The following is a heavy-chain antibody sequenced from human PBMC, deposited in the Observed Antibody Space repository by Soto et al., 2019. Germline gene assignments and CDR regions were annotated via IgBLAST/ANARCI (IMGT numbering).Heavy chain of an antibody. CDR3: AREASGWSVDY. V-gene: IGHV1-18*04. Sequence: QVQLVQSGAEVKKPGASVKVSCKASGYTFTSFGFTWERQAPGQGLEWMGWINAYNGNTNYAQKFQGRVTMTTDTSTSTAYMELRDLRSDDTAVYYCAREASGWSVDYWCQGTLVTV. D-gene: IGHD6-19*01. J-gene: IGHJ4*02. CDR1: GYTFTSFG. CDR2: INAYNGNT.